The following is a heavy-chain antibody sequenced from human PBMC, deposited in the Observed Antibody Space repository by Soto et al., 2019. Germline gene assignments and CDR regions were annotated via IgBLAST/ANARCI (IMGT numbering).Heavy chain of an antibody. D-gene: IGHD2-15*01. CDR3: ASRCLGSLGGYLDY. Sequence: SETLSLSCTVSGGSISSYYWSWIRQPPGKGLEWIGYIYYSGSTNYNPSLKSRVTISVDTSKNQFSLKLSSVTAADTAVYYCASRCLGSLGGYLDYWGKGTWAPAP. J-gene: IGHJ4*03. CDR1: GGSISSYY. CDR2: IYYSGST. V-gene: IGHV4-59*08.